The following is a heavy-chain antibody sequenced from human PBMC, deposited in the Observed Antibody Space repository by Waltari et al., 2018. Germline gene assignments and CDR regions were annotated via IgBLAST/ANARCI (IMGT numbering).Heavy chain of an antibody. V-gene: IGHV4-30-4*01. CDR2: IYYNGNT. CDR1: AGSIRNANYY. D-gene: IGHD2-15*01. CDR3: ARDFGYSSAD. Sequence: QVRLQESGPGLVKSSQTMSLTCTVAAGSIRNANYYWSWSRQSPGKGLEWIGDIYYNGNTNKNPSLKSRITMSVDTSKNQFSLKLTSVTAADTAVYYCARDFGYSSADWGQGILVTVSS. J-gene: IGHJ4*02.